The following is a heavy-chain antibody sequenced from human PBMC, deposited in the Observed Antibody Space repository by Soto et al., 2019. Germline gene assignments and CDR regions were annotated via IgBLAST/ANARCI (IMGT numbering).Heavy chain of an antibody. Sequence: SETLSLTCAVYGGSFSGYYWSWIRQPPGKGLEWIGEINHSGSTNYNPSLKSRVTISVDTSKNQFSLKLSSVTAADTAVYYCARGVPYYYGSGSPIRWFDPWGQGTLVTVSS. CDR1: GGSFSGYY. CDR2: INHSGST. V-gene: IGHV4-34*01. J-gene: IGHJ5*02. CDR3: ARGVPYYYGSGSPIRWFDP. D-gene: IGHD3-10*01.